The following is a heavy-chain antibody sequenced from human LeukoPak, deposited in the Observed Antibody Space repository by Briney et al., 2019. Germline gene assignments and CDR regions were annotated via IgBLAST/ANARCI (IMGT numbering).Heavy chain of an antibody. J-gene: IGHJ4*02. CDR2: IIPILGIA. V-gene: IGHV1-69*02. Sequence: GASVKVSCKASGGTFSSYTISWVRQAPGQGLEWMGRIIPILGIANYAQKFQGRVTITADESTSTAYMELSSLRSEDTAVYYCATPRDGYNLGIFDYWGQGTLVTVSS. CDR1: GGTFSSYT. D-gene: IGHD5-24*01. CDR3: ATPRDGYNLGIFDY.